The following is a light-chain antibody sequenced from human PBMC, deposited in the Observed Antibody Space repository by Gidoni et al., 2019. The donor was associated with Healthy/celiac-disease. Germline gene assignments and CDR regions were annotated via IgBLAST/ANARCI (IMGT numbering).Light chain of an antibody. Sequence: EIVMTQFPATLSVSPGERATLSCRASQSVSSNVVWYQQKPGQAPRLLIYGTSTRATGIPARFSGSGSWTEFTLTISSLQSEDFAVYYCQQYNNWPWTFXQXTKVDIK. CDR3: QQYNNWPWT. J-gene: IGKJ1*01. CDR1: QSVSSN. V-gene: IGKV3-15*01. CDR2: GTS.